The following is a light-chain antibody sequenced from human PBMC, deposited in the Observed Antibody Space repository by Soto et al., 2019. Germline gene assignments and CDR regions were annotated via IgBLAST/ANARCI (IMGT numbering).Light chain of an antibody. Sequence: DIQLTQSPSVLSASVGDRVTITCRASQGINSYLAWYQQKPGKVPKLLIFAASTLHGGVPSRFSGSGSGTEFTLTISSLQPVDFATYYCQQLNSYPRTFGQGTKVEIK. J-gene: IGKJ1*01. CDR2: AAS. CDR1: QGINSY. V-gene: IGKV1-9*01. CDR3: QQLNSYPRT.